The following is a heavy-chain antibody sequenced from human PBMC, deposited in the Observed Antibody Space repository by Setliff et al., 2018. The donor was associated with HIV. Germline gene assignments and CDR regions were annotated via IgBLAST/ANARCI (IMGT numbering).Heavy chain of an antibody. CDR2: IYYSGST. CDR1: GGSISSGGYY. D-gene: IGHD2-8*01. V-gene: IGHV4-31*01. J-gene: IGHJ3*02. CDR3: ARHSPNVGVRGDAFDI. Sequence: PSETLSLTCTVSGGSISSGGYYWSWIRQHPGKGLEWIGYIYYSGSTYYNPSLKSLVTISVDTSRTQFSLRLSSVTAADTAVYYCARHSPNVGVRGDAFDIWGQGTVVTVSS.